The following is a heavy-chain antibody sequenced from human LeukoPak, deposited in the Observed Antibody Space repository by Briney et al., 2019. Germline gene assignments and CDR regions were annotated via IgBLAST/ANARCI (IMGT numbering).Heavy chain of an antibody. D-gene: IGHD6-13*01. V-gene: IGHV4-34*01. J-gene: IGHJ5*02. CDR2: INHSGST. CDR3: ARHPYSSSWSRRGFDP. Sequence: SETLSLTCAVYGGFFSGYYWSWIRQPPGKGREWIGDINHSGSTNYNPSLKSRVTISVDTSKNQFSLKLSSVTTADTAVYYCARHPYSSSWSRRGFDPWGQGTLVTVSS. CDR1: GGFFSGYY.